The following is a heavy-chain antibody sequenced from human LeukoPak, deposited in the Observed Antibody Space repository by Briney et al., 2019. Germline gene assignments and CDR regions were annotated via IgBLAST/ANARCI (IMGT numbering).Heavy chain of an antibody. CDR2: ISYDGSNK. CDR1: GFTFSSYA. V-gene: IGHV3-30*01. D-gene: IGHD3-22*01. CDR3: AREAKTYYYDSSGFYYYYYYMDV. J-gene: IGHJ6*03. Sequence: GGSLRLSCAASGFTFSSYAMHWVRQAPGKGLEWVAVISYDGSNKYYADSVKGRFTISRDNYKNTLYLQMNSLRAEDTAVYYCAREAKTYYYDSSGFYYYYYYMDVWGKGTTVTVSS.